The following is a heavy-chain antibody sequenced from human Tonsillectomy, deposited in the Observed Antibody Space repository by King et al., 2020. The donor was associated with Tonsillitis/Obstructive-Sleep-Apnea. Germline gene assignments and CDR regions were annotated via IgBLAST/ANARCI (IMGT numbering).Heavy chain of an antibody. D-gene: IGHD5-24*01. CDR3: AKLGGRYGYNWDAFDI. CDR2: ISFDGSNK. CDR1: GFTFSSYG. J-gene: IGHJ3*02. V-gene: IGHV3-30*18. Sequence: VQLVESGGGVVQPGRSLRLSCAASGFTFSSYGMHWVRQAPGKGLEWVAVISFDGSNKYYADSVKGRFTISRDNSKNTLFLQMNSLRAEDTAVYYCAKLGGRYGYNWDAFDIWGQGTMVTVSS.